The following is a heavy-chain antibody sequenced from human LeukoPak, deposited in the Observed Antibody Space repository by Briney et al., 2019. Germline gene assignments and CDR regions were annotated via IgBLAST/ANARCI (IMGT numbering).Heavy chain of an antibody. D-gene: IGHD2-15*01. CDR3: AGYCSGGSCYFSDAFDI. J-gene: IGHJ3*02. Sequence: SETLSLTCTVSGGSISSFYWIWIRQPAGKGLEWIGRINSRGTTNYNPSLKSRLTMSVDTSKNQFSLKLSSVTAADTAVYYCAGYCSGGSCYFSDAFDIWGQGTMVTVSS. V-gene: IGHV4-4*07. CDR2: INSRGTT. CDR1: GGSISSFY.